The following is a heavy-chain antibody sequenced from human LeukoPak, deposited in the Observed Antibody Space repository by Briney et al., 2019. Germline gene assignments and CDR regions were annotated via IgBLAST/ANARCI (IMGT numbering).Heavy chain of an antibody. V-gene: IGHV3-7*01. J-gene: IGHJ6*03. CDR1: GFTFSSYW. CDR2: IKQDGSEK. D-gene: IGHD3-3*01. Sequence: GGSLRLSCADSGFTFSSYWMSWVREAPGKGVEGGANIKQDGSEKYYVDSVKGRFTISRDNARNSLYLQMNSLRAEATAVYYSARRISGSIYYMDVWGKGTTVTVSS. CDR3: ARRISGSIYYMDV.